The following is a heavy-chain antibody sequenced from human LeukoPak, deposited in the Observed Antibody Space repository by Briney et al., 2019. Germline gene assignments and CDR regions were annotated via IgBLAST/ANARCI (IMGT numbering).Heavy chain of an antibody. V-gene: IGHV3-30-3*01. CDR1: GFTFSSYA. CDR2: ISYHGSNK. D-gene: IGHD7-27*01. CDR3: ARGNWAFDY. J-gene: IGHJ4*02. Sequence: GGSLRLSCAASGFTFSSYAMHWVRQAPGKGLEWVAIISYHGSNKYYADSVKGRFTISRDNSKNTLYLQMNSLRDEDTAVYYCARGNWAFDYWGQGTLVTVSS.